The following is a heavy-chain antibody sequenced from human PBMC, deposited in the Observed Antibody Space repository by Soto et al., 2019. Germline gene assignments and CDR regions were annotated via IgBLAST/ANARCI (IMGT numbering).Heavy chain of an antibody. Sequence: GGSLRLSCAASGFTFDDYAMHWVRQAPGKGLEWVSGISWNSGSIGYADSVKGRFTISRDNAKNSLYLQMNSLRAEDTALYYCAKASARDDYSNYQLRKYFDCWGQGTLVTVS. V-gene: IGHV3-9*01. J-gene: IGHJ4*02. CDR1: GFTFDDYA. D-gene: IGHD4-4*01. CDR3: AKASARDDYSNYQLRKYFDC. CDR2: ISWNSGSI.